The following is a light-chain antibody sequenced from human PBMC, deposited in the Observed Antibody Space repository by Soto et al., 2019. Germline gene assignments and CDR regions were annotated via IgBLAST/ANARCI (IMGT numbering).Light chain of an antibody. V-gene: IGLV1-40*01. Sequence: QSVLTQPPSLSGAPGQRVIISCTGSSSNIGAGYDVHWYQQLPGAAPQLLIFDNNYRPSGVPDRFSGSKSGTSAYLAITGLQSEDEAHYYCASWDDSLKGWVFGGGTKLTVL. CDR1: SSNIGAGYD. J-gene: IGLJ3*02. CDR2: DNN. CDR3: ASWDDSLKGWV.